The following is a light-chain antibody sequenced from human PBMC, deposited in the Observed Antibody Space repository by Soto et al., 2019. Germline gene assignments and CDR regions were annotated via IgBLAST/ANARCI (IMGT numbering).Light chain of an antibody. V-gene: IGKV3-20*01. CDR3: QQFGPSLLS. J-gene: IGKJ3*01. CDR2: GAS. Sequence: EIVLTQSPGTLSLSPGERATLSCRASQSVSSKSLAWYQQKPGQAPRLLIYGASSRATGIPDRFSGSGSGTDFTLTISRLEPEDSAVYYCQQFGPSLLSFGPGTKVDTK. CDR1: QSVSSKS.